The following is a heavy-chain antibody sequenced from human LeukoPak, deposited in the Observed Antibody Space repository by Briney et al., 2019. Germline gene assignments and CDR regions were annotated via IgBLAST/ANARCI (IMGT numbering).Heavy chain of an antibody. CDR1: GSSFTIYW. V-gene: IGHV5-51*01. CDR2: IYPSEFGT. J-gene: IGHJ4*02. Sequence: GEPLKISCMGSGSSFTIYWISWVRQVPAQGLEWMGLIYPSEFGTPSRPPFQGQVTPSDYTPISIAYPQCSTLKPPHTPLYFCARHFSGWPLYYFDYWGQGTLVTVSS. D-gene: IGHD6-19*01. CDR3: ARHFSGWPLYYFDY.